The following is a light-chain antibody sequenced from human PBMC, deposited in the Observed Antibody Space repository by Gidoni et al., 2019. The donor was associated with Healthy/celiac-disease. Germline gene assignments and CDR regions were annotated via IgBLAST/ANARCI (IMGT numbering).Light chain of an antibody. CDR1: SSDVGGYNY. Sequence: QSALTQPASVSGSPGQAITISCTGTSSDVGGYNYVSWYQQQPGKAPKLMIYEVSNRPSGVSNRFSGSKSVNTASRTISGLQAEDEADYYCSSYTSSSAVVFGGGTKLTVL. CDR3: SSYTSSSAVV. J-gene: IGLJ2*01. V-gene: IGLV2-14*01. CDR2: EVS.